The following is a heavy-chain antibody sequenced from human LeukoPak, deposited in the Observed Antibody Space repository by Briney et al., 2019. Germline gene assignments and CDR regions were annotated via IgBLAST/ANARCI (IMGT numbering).Heavy chain of an antibody. J-gene: IGHJ4*02. CDR3: AKARGSAIYTWYFDY. CDR1: GFTFSGYA. Sequence: GGSLRLSCTASGFTFSGYAMNWVRQAPGKGLEWVSTISNSGGSTFYADSVKGLFTISSANSQTTLYLQMNSLRAEDTAVFHCAKARGSAIYTWYFDYWGQGTLVTVSS. CDR2: ISNSGGST. V-gene: IGHV3-23*01. D-gene: IGHD3-10*01.